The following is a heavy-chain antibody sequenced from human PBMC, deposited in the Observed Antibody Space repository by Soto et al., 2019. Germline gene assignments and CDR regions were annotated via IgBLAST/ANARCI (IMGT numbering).Heavy chain of an antibody. CDR2: IIPIFDTA. Sequence: SVKVSCKASGGTFSDYTINWVRQAPGQRLEWMGGIIPIFDTANYAEKFQGRVTITADESTSTSFMEVSSLRSEDTAVYYCARNGTLTGYSYGMDVWGQGTMVTV. CDR3: ARNGTLTGYSYGMDV. CDR1: GGTFSDYT. V-gene: IGHV1-69*13. D-gene: IGHD1-1*01. J-gene: IGHJ6*02.